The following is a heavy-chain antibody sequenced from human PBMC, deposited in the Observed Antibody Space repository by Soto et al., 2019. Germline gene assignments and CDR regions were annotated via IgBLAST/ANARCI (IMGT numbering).Heavy chain of an antibody. CDR1: GYTFTNHG. J-gene: IGHJ4*02. V-gene: IGHV1-18*01. CDR2: ISGHNGNT. CDR3: AIDLYPLAYYFDY. Sequence: QVQLVQSGAEVKKPGASVKVSCKASGYTFTNHGISWVRQAPEQGLEWLGWISGHNGNTKYAQRLQGRVTMTTDTSTSTAYMELRSLKSDDTAVYYCAIDLYPLAYYFDYWGQGTLVTVSS.